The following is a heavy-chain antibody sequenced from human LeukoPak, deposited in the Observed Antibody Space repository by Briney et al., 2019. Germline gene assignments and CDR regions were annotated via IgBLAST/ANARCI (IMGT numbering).Heavy chain of an antibody. J-gene: IGHJ4*02. D-gene: IGHD6-13*01. CDR3: ANSGQQLVSFDY. V-gene: IGHV3-30*04. CDR1: GFTFSSYA. Sequence: PGGSPRLSCAASGFTFSSYAMHWVRQAPGKGLEWVAVISYDGSNKYYADSVKGRFTISRDNSKNTLYLQMNSLRAEDTAVYYCANSGQQLVSFDYWGQGTLVTVSS. CDR2: ISYDGSNK.